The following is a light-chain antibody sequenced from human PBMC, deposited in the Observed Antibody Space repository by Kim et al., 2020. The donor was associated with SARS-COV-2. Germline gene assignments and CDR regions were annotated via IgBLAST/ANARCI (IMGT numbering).Light chain of an antibody. CDR1: QSVDSL. J-gene: IGKJ2*01. CDR3: LQRRNWPNT. CDR2: AAS. Sequence: PGERAVVSCRASQSVDSLLAWYQQKPGQAPRLLIYAASIRATGIPARFSGSGSGTDFTLTISSLEPEDFAVYYCLQRRNWPNTFGQGTKLEI. V-gene: IGKV3-11*01.